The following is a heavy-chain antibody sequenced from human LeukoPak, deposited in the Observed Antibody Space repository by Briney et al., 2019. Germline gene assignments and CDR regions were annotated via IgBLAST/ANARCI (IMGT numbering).Heavy chain of an antibody. CDR3: ARVTTVAGTVYGMDV. J-gene: IGHJ6*02. CDR1: GGSISSGGYS. CDR2: IYYSGST. Sequence: PSQTLSLTCAVSGGSISSGGYSWSWIRQPPGKGLEWIGYIYYSGSTYYNPSLKSRVTMSVDTSKNQFSLKLSSVTAVDTAVYYCARVTTVAGTVYGMDVWGQGTTVTVSS. V-gene: IGHV4-30-2*01. D-gene: IGHD6-19*01.